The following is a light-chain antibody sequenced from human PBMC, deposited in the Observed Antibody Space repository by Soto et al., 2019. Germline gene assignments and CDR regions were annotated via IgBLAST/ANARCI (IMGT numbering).Light chain of an antibody. J-gene: IGLJ1*01. V-gene: IGLV2-14*01. Sequence: QSALTQPASVSGSPGQSITISCTGTSSDVGGYNYVSWYQQHPGKAPKLMIYEVTNRPSGVSNRFSGSKSGNTASLTTSGLQAEDEADYYCISYASSSPYVFGTGTKLTVL. CDR1: SSDVGGYNY. CDR3: ISYASSSPYV. CDR2: EVT.